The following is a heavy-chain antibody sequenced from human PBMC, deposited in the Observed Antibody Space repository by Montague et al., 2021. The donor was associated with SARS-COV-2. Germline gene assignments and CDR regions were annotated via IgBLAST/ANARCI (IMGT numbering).Heavy chain of an antibody. CDR1: GGSIRSGSYY. CDR3: ARDYGDCSYYYGLDV. CDR2: IYSSGST. Sequence: TLPLTCTVSGGSIRSGSYYWSWIRQPAGKGLEWIGRIYSSGSTNYNPSLKSRVTMSVDTSKNQFSLKVSSVTAADTAVYYCARDYGDCSYYYGLDVWGQGTTVTVSS. J-gene: IGHJ6*02. D-gene: IGHD2-21*02. V-gene: IGHV4-61*02.